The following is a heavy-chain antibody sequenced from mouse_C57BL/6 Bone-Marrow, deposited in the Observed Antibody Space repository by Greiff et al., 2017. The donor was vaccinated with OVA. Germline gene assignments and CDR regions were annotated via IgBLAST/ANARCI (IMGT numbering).Heavy chain of an antibody. CDR3: ARYMDGYYGSWFAY. CDR2: LRNKANGYTT. Sequence: EVQRVESGGGLVQPGGSLSLSCAASGFTFTDYYMSWVRQPPGKALEWLGFLRNKANGYTTEYSASVKGRFTISRDNSQSILYLQRNALRAEDSATYYWARYMDGYYGSWFAYWGQGTLVTVSA. D-gene: IGHD2-3*01. V-gene: IGHV7-3*01. CDR1: GFTFTDYY. J-gene: IGHJ3*01.